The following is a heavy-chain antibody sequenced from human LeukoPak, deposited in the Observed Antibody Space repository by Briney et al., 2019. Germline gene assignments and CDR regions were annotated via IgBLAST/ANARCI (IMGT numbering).Heavy chain of an antibody. V-gene: IGHV3-23*01. CDR2: ISGSGGST. CDR1: GFAFSSYT. D-gene: IGHD4-23*01. Sequence: GGSLRLSCAASGFAFSSYTMSWVRQAPGKGLEWVSAISGSGGSTYYADSVKGRFTISRDNSKNTLYLQMNSLRAEDTAVYYCAKSYGGDRDYWGQGTLVTVFS. J-gene: IGHJ4*02. CDR3: AKSYGGDRDY.